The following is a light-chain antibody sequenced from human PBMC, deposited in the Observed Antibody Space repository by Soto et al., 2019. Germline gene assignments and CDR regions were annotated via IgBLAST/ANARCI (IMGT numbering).Light chain of an antibody. CDR2: DVS. CDR3: SSYTSSSNLEVV. CDR1: SSDVGGYNY. V-gene: IGLV2-14*03. J-gene: IGLJ2*01. Sequence: QSALTQPASVSGSPGQSITISCPGTSSDVGGYNYVSWYQHHPGKAPKLTIYDVSNRPSGVSNPFSGSKSGNTASLTISGLQAEDEAYYYCSSYTSSSNLEVVFGGGTKLTVL.